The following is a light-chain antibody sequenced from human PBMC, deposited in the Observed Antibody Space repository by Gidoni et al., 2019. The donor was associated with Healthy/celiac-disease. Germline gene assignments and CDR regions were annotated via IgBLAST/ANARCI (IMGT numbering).Light chain of an antibody. CDR2: AAS. CDR3: QQSYSTLLT. Sequence: DIQMTQSPSSLSASVGDRVTITCRASQSISSYLNWYQQKPGKAPKLLIYAASSLQSGVPSRFSGSGSGTDFTLTISSLQPEDFATYYCQQSYSTLLTFXXXTKLEIK. CDR1: QSISSY. V-gene: IGKV1-39*01. J-gene: IGKJ2*01.